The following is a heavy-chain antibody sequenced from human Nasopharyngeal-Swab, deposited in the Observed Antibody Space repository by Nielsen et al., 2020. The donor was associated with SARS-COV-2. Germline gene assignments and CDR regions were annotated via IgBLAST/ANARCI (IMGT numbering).Heavy chain of an antibody. CDR3: AKVSWEWELLRWYFDH. J-gene: IGHJ4*02. V-gene: IGHV3-23*01. Sequence: GGSLRLSCAASGFTFSSYAMSWVRQAPGKGLEWVSAISGSGGSTYYADSVKGRFTISRDNSKNTLYLQMNSLRAEDTAVYYCAKVSWEWELLRWYFDHWGQGTLVTVSS. D-gene: IGHD1-26*01. CDR1: GFTFSSYA. CDR2: ISGSGGST.